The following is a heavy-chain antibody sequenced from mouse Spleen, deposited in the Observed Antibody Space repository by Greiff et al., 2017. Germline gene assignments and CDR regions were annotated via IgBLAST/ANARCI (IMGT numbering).Heavy chain of an antibody. V-gene: IGHV1-9*01. CDR2: ILPGSGST. D-gene: IGHD1-2*01. CDR1: GYTFSSYW. J-gene: IGHJ2*01. CDR3: ARGATATYFDY. Sequence: QVQLKQSGAELMKPGASVKISCKATGYTFSSYWIGWVKQRPGHGLEWIGEILPGSGSTNYNEKFKGKATFTADTSSNTAYMQLSSLTSEDSAVYYCARGATATYFDYWGQGTTLTVSS.